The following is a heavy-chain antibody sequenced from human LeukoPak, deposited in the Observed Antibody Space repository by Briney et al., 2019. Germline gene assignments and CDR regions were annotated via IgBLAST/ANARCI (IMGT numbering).Heavy chain of an antibody. CDR2: IKHDESKI. V-gene: IGHV3-30*02. CDR3: AKESASFHTSGASFDY. CDR1: GFTFSSYV. Sequence: GGSLRLSCAASGFTFSSYVMHWVRQAPGKGLEWVAFIKHDESKIHYADSVKGRFTVSRDTAKNTLYLQMNSLGVEDTAVYFCAKESASFHTSGASFDYWGQGNLVTVSS. D-gene: IGHD3-10*01. J-gene: IGHJ4*02.